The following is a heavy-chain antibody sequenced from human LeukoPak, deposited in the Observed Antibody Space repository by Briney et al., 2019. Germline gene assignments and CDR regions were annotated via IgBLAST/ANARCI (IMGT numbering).Heavy chain of an antibody. D-gene: IGHD2-2*01. CDR2: IRYDGSNK. Sequence: PGGSLRLSCAASGFTFSSYGMHWVRQAPGKGLEWVAFIRYDGSNKYYADSVKGRFTISRDNSKNTLYLQMNSLRAEDTAVYYCAKGAVPAALFDYWGQGTLVTVSS. J-gene: IGHJ4*02. V-gene: IGHV3-30*02. CDR1: GFTFSSYG. CDR3: AKGAVPAALFDY.